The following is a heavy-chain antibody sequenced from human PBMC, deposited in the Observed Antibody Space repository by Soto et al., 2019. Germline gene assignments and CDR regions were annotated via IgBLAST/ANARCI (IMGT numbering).Heavy chain of an antibody. CDR2: ISANGGTT. CDR3: ANGGTGEGYFDH. V-gene: IGHV3-23*01. D-gene: IGHD7-27*01. Sequence: GESLKISCVASGFTFSSYAMSWVRKAPGKVLEWVSAISANGGTTYYIDSVRGRFTISRDNSKNTVYLQMNSLRAEDTAIYYCANGGTGEGYFDHWGQGXLVPVYS. J-gene: IGHJ4*02. CDR1: GFTFSSYA.